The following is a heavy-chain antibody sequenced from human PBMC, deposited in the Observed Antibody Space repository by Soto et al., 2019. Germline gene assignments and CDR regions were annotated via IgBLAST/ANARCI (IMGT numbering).Heavy chain of an antibody. CDR1: GYDFTAYD. D-gene: IGHD2-2*01. V-gene: IGHV1-8*02. Sequence: ASVKVSCKASGYDFTAYDINWVRQASGQGLEWMGWVNPINGATGSARRFQGRVSMTRNTATATAYLELTSLRSDDSAVYFCGRGPSPRAPAGGTPYYYAMDVWGQGTMVTVSS. CDR3: GRGPSPRAPAGGTPYYYAMDV. CDR2: VNPINGAT. J-gene: IGHJ6*02.